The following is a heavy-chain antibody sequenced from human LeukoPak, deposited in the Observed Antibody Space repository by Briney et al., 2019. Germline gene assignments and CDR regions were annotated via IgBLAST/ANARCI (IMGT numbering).Heavy chain of an antibody. CDR2: IYTSGST. J-gene: IGHJ6*03. D-gene: IGHD3-22*01. CDR1: GGSISSYY. V-gene: IGHV4-4*09. CDR3: ARPPIGYYYYYMDV. Sequence: SETLSLTCTVSGGSISSYYWSWIRQPPGKGLEWIGYIYTSGSTNYNPSLKSRVTISVDTSKNQFSLKLSSVTAADTAVYYCARPPIGYYYYYMDVWGKGTTVTVSS.